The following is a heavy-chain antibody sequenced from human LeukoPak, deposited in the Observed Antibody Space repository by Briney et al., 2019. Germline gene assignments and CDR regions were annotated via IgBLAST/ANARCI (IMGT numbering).Heavy chain of an antibody. CDR3: ARLAPGNYDILTGDPKVVFDY. V-gene: IGHV4-59*01. CDR2: IHSSGST. Sequence: PSETLSLTCTVSGGSISSFFWSWIRQSPGKGLEWIGYIHSSGSTKYNPSLKSRLIISVDMSKNQFSLKLRSVSVADTAVYYCARLAPGNYDILTGDPKVVFDYWGKGALVTVSS. D-gene: IGHD3-9*01. J-gene: IGHJ4*02. CDR1: GGSISSFF.